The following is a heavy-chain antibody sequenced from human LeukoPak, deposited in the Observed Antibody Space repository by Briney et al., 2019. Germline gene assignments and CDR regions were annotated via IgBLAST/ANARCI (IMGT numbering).Heavy chain of an antibody. Sequence: ASVRVSCKASGYTLTDYYMHWVRQAPGQGLEWMGIINPSGGSTSYAQKFQGRVTMTRNTSISTAYMELSSLRSEDTAVYYCARALPTYYDFWSGYYGFANWFDPWGQGTLVTVSS. CDR1: GYTLTDYY. D-gene: IGHD3-3*01. J-gene: IGHJ5*02. V-gene: IGHV1-46*01. CDR3: ARALPTYYDFWSGYYGFANWFDP. CDR2: INPSGGST.